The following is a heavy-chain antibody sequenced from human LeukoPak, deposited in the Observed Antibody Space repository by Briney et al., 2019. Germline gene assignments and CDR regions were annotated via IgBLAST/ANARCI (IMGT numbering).Heavy chain of an antibody. V-gene: IGHV5-51*01. Sequence: GESLQISCQGSGYTFTSYWIGWVRQMPGKGLEWMGIIYPGDSDTRYSPSFQGQVTISADKSISTAYLQWSSLKASDTAMYYCASPGPTAYSYGFFWGQGTLVTVSS. D-gene: IGHD5-18*01. CDR2: IYPGDSDT. CDR3: ASPGPTAYSYGFF. CDR1: GYTFTSYW. J-gene: IGHJ4*02.